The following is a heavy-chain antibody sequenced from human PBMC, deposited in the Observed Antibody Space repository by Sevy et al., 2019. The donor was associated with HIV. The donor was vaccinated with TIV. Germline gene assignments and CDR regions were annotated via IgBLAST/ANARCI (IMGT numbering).Heavy chain of an antibody. CDR1: GFTFSWNW. CDR2: IKLAGSET. J-gene: IGHJ3*02. CDR3: ARDADGEFDI. V-gene: IGHV3-7*01. Sequence: GGSLRLSCAASGFTFSWNWMNWVRQAPGKGLEWVADIKLAGSETSYADSVKGRFTISRDNGKNSLYLQMNSLRVEDTAVYYCARDADGEFDIWGQGTLVTVSS.